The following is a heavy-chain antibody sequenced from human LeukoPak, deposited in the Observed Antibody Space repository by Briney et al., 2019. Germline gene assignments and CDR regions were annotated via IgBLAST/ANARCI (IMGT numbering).Heavy chain of an antibody. CDR1: GGSFSGYY. V-gene: IGHV4-34*01. CDR3: ARGRVVEA. CDR2: ISHSGST. Sequence: SETLSLTCAVYGGSFSGYYWSWIRQPPGKGLEWIGEISHSGSTNYNPSLKSRVTISVDTSKNQFSLKLSSVTAADTAVYYCARGRVVEAWGQGTLVTVSS. D-gene: IGHD3-3*01. J-gene: IGHJ4*02.